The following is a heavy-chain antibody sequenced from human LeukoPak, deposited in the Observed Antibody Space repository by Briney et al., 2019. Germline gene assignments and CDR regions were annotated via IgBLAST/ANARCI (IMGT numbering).Heavy chain of an antibody. CDR2: IRYDGSNK. J-gene: IGHJ4*02. D-gene: IGHD4-17*01. CDR3: AKDLYYGDYLGGWDY. Sequence: GGSLRLSCAASGFTFSSYGMHWVRQAPGKGLEWMAFIRYDGSNKYYADSVKGRFTISRDNSKNTLYLQMNSLRAEDTAVYYCAKDLYYGDYLGGWDYWGQGTLVTVSS. V-gene: IGHV3-30*02. CDR1: GFTFSSYG.